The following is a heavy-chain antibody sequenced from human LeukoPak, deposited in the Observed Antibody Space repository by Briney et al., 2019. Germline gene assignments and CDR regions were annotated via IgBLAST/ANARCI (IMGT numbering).Heavy chain of an antibody. J-gene: IGHJ4*02. Sequence: SETLSLTCTVSGGSISSSNYYWGWVRQPPGKGLEWIGSLSYGGSPYHNPSLKSRLTISVDTSKNQFSLKLRSVAAADTAVYYCARGKGVYYDSSGYPSPTLDYWGQGTLVTVSS. V-gene: IGHV4-39*01. CDR1: GGSISSSNYY. CDR2: LSYGGSP. D-gene: IGHD3-22*01. CDR3: ARGKGVYYDSSGYPSPTLDY.